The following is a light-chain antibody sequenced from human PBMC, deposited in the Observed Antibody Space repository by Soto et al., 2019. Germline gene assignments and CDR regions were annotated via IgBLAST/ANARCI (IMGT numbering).Light chain of an antibody. CDR2: GTS. J-gene: IGKJ1*01. CDR3: QQYDNSPRT. CDR1: QSVNSNY. Sequence: EIVLTQSPGTLSLSPGERATLSCRASQSVNSNYLAWYQQKPGQGPRLLMYGTSNRATGIPDRFSGSGSGTDFTLTISRLEPEDFAVYYCQQYDNSPRTVGQGTKVEIK. V-gene: IGKV3-20*01.